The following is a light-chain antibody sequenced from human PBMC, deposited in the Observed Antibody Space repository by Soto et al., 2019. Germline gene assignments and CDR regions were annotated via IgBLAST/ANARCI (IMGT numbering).Light chain of an antibody. CDR3: QQYNNWPPP. CDR1: RRVTAT. Sequence: EIVMTQSPATLSVSPGERATLPSGASRRVTATLAWYQQKPGQAPRLLIYVASTRATGIPARFSGSGSGTEFTLTISSLQSEDFAVYYCQQYNNWPPPFGQGTKVEIK. J-gene: IGKJ1*01. V-gene: IGKV3-15*01. CDR2: VAS.